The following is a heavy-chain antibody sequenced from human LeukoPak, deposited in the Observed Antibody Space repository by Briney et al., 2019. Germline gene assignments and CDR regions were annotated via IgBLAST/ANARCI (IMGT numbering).Heavy chain of an antibody. V-gene: IGHV3-23*01. D-gene: IGHD3-22*01. Sequence: GGSLRLSCAASGFTFSSYAMSWVRQAPGKGPEWVSDISGSGGSTYYADSVKGRFTISRDNSKNTLYLQMNSLRAEDTAVYYCAKSIVVVITTYYFDYWGQGTLVTVSS. CDR3: AKSIVVVITTYYFDY. CDR1: GFTFSSYA. J-gene: IGHJ4*02. CDR2: ISGSGGST.